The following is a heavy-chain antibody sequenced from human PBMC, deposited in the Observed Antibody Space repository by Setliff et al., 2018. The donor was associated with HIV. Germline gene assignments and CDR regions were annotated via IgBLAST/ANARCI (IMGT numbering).Heavy chain of an antibody. CDR3: ATLTYCAGDCYSTGASDI. V-gene: IGHV1-24*01. J-gene: IGHJ3*02. CDR2: FDPQDGKT. D-gene: IGHD2-21*01. Sequence: ASVKVSCKISGYTLTEVSMHWVRQAPGKGLEWMGYFDPQDGKTIYAQKFQGRVTITADESTTTVYMELSFLRSEDTALYYCATLTYCAGDCYSTGASDIWGQGTMVTVSS. CDR1: GYTLTEVS.